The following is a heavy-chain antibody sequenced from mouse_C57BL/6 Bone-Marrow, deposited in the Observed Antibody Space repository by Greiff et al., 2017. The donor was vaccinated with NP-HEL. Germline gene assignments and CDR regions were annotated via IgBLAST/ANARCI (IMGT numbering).Heavy chain of an antibody. V-gene: IGHV1-59*01. J-gene: IGHJ4*01. CDR2: IDPSDSYT. CDR1: GYTFTSYW. Sequence: GKRQQPGEEWGRRGSSVRLSCKASGYTFTSYWMHWVKQSTGQGLEWIGVIDPSDSYTNYNQKFKGKVTLTVDTSSSTAYMQLSNLTSEDSAVYYCARSPYAMYYWGQGTSVTVSS. CDR3: ARSPYAMYY.